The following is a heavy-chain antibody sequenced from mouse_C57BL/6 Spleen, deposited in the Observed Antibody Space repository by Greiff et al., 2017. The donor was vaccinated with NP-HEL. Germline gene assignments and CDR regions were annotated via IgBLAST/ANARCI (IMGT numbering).Heavy chain of an antibody. Sequence: EVQLQQSGAELVRPGASVKLSCTASGFNIKDDYMHWVKQRPEQGLEWIGWIDPENGDTEYASKFQGKATITADTSSNTAYLQLSSLTSEDTAVYYCTTDSNYAMDYWGQGTSVTVSS. V-gene: IGHV14-4*01. D-gene: IGHD2-5*01. CDR1: GFNIKDDY. CDR3: TTDSNYAMDY. J-gene: IGHJ4*01. CDR2: IDPENGDT.